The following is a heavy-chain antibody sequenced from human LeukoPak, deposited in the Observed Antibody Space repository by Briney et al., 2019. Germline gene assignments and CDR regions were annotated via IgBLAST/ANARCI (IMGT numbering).Heavy chain of an antibody. CDR2: IHSRGGT. V-gene: IGHV4-61*01. CDR3: ARGIADPYSFDS. Sequence: SETLSLTCTVSGVSVSSGNYYWSWIRQPPGKGLDWIGYIHSRGGTSYNPSLKSRVTISVDKSKNQFSLKMNSVTAADTAVYYCARGIADPYSFDSWGQGTLVTVSS. CDR1: GVSVSSGNYY. D-gene: IGHD6-13*01. J-gene: IGHJ4*02.